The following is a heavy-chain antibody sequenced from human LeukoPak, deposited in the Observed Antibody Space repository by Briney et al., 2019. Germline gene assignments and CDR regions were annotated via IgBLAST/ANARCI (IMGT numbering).Heavy chain of an antibody. J-gene: IGHJ4*02. Sequence: SETLSLTCAVYGGSFSGYCWSWIRQPPGKGLEWIGEINHSGSTNYNPSLKSRVTISVDTSKNQFSLKLSSVTAADTAVYYCARDAIAAAGRSFDYWGQGTLVTVSS. CDR1: GGSFSGYC. D-gene: IGHD6-13*01. CDR2: INHSGST. V-gene: IGHV4-34*01. CDR3: ARDAIAAAGRSFDY.